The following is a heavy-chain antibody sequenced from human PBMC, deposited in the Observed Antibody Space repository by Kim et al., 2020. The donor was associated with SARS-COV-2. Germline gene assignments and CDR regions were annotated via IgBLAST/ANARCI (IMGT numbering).Heavy chain of an antibody. Sequence: SETLSLTCTVSGGSISSGGYYWSWIRQHPGKGLEWIGYIYYSGSTYYNPSLKSRVTISVDTSKNQFSLKLSSVTAADTAVYYCASSHLWFGELYTLNGMDVWGQGTTVTVSS. J-gene: IGHJ6*02. V-gene: IGHV4-31*03. D-gene: IGHD3-10*01. CDR1: GGSISSGGYY. CDR2: IYYSGST. CDR3: ASSHLWFGELYTLNGMDV.